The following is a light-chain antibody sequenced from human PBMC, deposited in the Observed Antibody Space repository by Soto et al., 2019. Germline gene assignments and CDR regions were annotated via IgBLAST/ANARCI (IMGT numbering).Light chain of an antibody. V-gene: IGKV3-15*01. CDR3: QQYNNWPRT. Sequence: EIVMTQSPATLSVSPGERATLPCRASQSVSSNLAWYQQKPGQAPRLLIYGASTRATGIPARFSGSGSGTEFTLTISSLQSEDFAVYYCQQYNNWPRTFGRGTKVDIK. CDR1: QSVSSN. CDR2: GAS. J-gene: IGKJ1*01.